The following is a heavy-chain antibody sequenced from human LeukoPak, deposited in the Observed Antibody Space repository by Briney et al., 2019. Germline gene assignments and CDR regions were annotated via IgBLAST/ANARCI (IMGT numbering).Heavy chain of an antibody. CDR2: IYPGDSDT. D-gene: IGHD5-18*01. Sequence: PGESLKISCKGSGYTFTTYWSAWVRQMPGKGLEWMGIIYPGDSDTRYNPSIQGQVTISVDKSVNTAYLQWSSLKASDTAFYYCARRAYGYEDQDYSFDYWGQGSLVTVSS. J-gene: IGHJ4*02. CDR3: ARRAYGYEDQDYSFDY. V-gene: IGHV5-51*01. CDR1: GYTFTTYW.